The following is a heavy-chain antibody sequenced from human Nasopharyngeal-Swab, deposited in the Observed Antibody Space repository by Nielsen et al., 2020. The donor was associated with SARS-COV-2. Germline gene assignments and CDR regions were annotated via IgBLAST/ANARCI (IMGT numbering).Heavy chain of an antibody. Sequence: SETLSLTCTVSGGSITGYYWSWIRQPPGKGLEWIGNIYYTGSTKYNPPLKSRVTISMDTSKYQFSLKLSSVTAADTAVYYCARDRPNYGMDVWGRGTTVTAS. CDR1: GGSITGYY. CDR3: ARDRPNYGMDV. CDR2: IYYTGST. V-gene: IGHV4-59*01. J-gene: IGHJ6*02.